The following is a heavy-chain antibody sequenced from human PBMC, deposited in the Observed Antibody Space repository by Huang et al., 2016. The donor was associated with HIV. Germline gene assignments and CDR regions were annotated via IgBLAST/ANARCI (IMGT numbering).Heavy chain of an antibody. Sequence: EVQLVESGGGLVQPGGSLRLSCAASGFTFSNYWMSWVRQAQGKGLEWVANIKQDGSETYYVDSVKGRFTISRDNAKNSLYLQMNSLRAEDTAVYYCASQPAPWGQGTLVTVSS. V-gene: IGHV3-7*01. CDR3: ASQPAP. CDR1: GFTFSNYW. J-gene: IGHJ5*02. CDR2: IKQDGSET.